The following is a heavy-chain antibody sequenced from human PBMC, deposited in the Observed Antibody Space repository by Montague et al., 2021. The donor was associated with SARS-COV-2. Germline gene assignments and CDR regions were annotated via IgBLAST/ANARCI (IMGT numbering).Heavy chain of an antibody. V-gene: IGHV3-30*18. Sequence: SRSLSLSASGFSFNNFCIHWVRQAPDKGLEWVAVISYEGSKKNFADSVKGRFVISRDSSQNTVYLQMNSLRVEDTAMYYCVKASQFLCLGQFARDAFDLWGQGTLVSVSS. J-gene: IGHJ3*01. D-gene: IGHD3-10*01. CDR2: ISYEGSKK. CDR1: GFSFNNFC. CDR3: VKASQFLCLGQFARDAFDL.